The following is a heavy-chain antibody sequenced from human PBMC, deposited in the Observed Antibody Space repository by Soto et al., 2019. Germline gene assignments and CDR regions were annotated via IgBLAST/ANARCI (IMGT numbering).Heavy chain of an antibody. CDR1: EFMFSSYA. D-gene: IGHD5-12*01. CDR3: AKTIEMASIRPFDY. Sequence: GGSLRLSCAASEFMFSSYAMTWVRQAPGKGLEWVSTISAGGTTTYYADSVKGRFTTSRHNSKNTLFLQLNSLRAEDTAVYYCAKTIEMASIRPFDYWGQGTLVTVSS. CDR2: ISAGGTTT. J-gene: IGHJ4*02. V-gene: IGHV3-23*01.